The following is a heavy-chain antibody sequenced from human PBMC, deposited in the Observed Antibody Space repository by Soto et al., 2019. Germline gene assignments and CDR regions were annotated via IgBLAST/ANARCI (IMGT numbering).Heavy chain of an antibody. V-gene: IGHV4-31*03. Sequence: PSETLSLTCTVSGGSISRGGYYWSWIRQHPGKGLEWIGYIFYSGSTYYNPSLESRASISIDTSNDQFSLRLNSVTAADTAVYYCARSPRFHPLDSWGQGTLVTVSS. CDR3: ARSPRFHPLDS. CDR2: IFYSGST. J-gene: IGHJ4*02. D-gene: IGHD3-3*01. CDR1: GGSISRGGYY.